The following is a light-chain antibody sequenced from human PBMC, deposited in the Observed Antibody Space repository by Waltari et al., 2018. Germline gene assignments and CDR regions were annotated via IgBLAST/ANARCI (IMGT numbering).Light chain of an antibody. CDR3: CSYAGSHNWV. CDR1: SSDVGGYNF. Sequence: QSALTQSPSASGSPGQSVTISCTGTSSDVGGYNFVSWYQQYAGKAPKLLIYEVSKRPSGVPDRFSGSKSGNTASLTVSGLQAEDEADYYCCSYAGSHNWVFGGGTKLTVL. J-gene: IGLJ3*02. V-gene: IGLV2-8*01. CDR2: EVS.